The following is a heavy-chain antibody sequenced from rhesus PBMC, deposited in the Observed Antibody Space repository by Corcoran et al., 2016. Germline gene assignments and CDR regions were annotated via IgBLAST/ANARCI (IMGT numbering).Heavy chain of an antibody. CDR3: VKGIAAAGVVDFDY. CDR2: IWYYGSKK. J-gene: IGHJ4*01. D-gene: IGHD6-31*01. Sequence: EVQLVESGGGLVQPGGSLRLSCAASGFTCSSYGMPGVRQAPGTGLEWVAIIWYYGSKKYYADSVKDRLPISRDNSKNMLYLQMNNLRVEDMAVYYCVKGIAAAGVVDFDYWGQGVLVTVSS. CDR1: GFTCSSYG. V-gene: IGHV3-54*02.